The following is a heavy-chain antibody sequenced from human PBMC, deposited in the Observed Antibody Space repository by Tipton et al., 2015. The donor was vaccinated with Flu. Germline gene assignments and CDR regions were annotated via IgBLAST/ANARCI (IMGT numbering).Heavy chain of an antibody. Sequence: SLRLSCAASGFTFSSYDMSWVRQAPGKGLEWVSAISGSGTSIHYADSVKGRFTISRDNSKNTLYLQMNSLRAEDTAVYYCAKVEQGSGSGWSFDYWGQGTLVTVSS. D-gene: IGHD6-19*01. J-gene: IGHJ4*02. V-gene: IGHV3-23*01. CDR2: ISGSGTSI. CDR1: GFTFSSYD. CDR3: AKVEQGSGSGWSFDY.